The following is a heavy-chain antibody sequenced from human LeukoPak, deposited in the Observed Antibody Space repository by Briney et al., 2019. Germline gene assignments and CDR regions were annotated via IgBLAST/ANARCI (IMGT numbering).Heavy chain of an antibody. CDR1: GFTFSSYE. D-gene: IGHD2-2*01. J-gene: IGHJ5*02. Sequence: GGSLRLSCAASGFTFSSYEMNWVRQAPGKGLEWVSYISSSGSTIYYADSVKGRFTISRDNAKNSLYLQMNSLRAEDTAVYYCARGDEDIVVVPAAIFGSWFDPWGHGTLVTVSP. V-gene: IGHV3-48*03. CDR3: ARGDEDIVVVPAAIFGSWFDP. CDR2: ISSSGSTI.